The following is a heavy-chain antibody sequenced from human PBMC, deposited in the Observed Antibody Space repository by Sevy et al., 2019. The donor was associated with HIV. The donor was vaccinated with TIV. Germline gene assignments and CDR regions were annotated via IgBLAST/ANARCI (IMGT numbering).Heavy chain of an antibody. CDR1: GFSFNSYD. V-gene: IGHV3-21*01. D-gene: IGHD3-10*01. Sequence: GGSLRLSCAASGFSFNSYDMNWVRQAPEKGLEWVSSISSVSTIIYYGDSVRGRFSISRDNAKKSLYLQMNNLRVEDTAVYYCARVVGYVSGNYCKYYYDLDVWGQGTTVTVSS. CDR3: ARVVGYVSGNYCKYYYDLDV. CDR2: ISSVSTII. J-gene: IGHJ6*02.